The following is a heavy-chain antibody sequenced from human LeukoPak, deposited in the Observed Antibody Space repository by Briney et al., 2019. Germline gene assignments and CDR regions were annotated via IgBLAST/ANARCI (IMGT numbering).Heavy chain of an antibody. D-gene: IGHD2-15*01. J-gene: IGHJ3*02. CDR3: AKDGGSDPDSFDI. Sequence: GGSLRLSCAASGFIFSSYWMHWVRHAPGKGLAWVSRINTDGSSTSYADSVKGRFTISRDSAKNTLYLQMNSLRAEDTAVYYCAKDGGSDPDSFDIWGQGTMVTVSS. V-gene: IGHV3-74*01. CDR2: INTDGSST. CDR1: GFIFSSYW.